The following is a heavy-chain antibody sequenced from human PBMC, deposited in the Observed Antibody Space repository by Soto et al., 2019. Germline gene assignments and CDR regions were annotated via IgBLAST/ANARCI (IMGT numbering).Heavy chain of an antibody. CDR3: ARGGSDYGMDD. CDR1: GFTFSSFA. Sequence: QVHLVESGGGVVQPGRSLRLSCGASGFTFSSFAIHWVRQAPGKGLQWVAIVSHDGASKYHADSVKGRFTISRDNSMNSLYLQMASLRADDTAVYYCARGGSDYGMDDWGQGTTVTVSS. CDR2: VSHDGASK. V-gene: IGHV3-30-3*01. J-gene: IGHJ6*02. D-gene: IGHD2-15*01.